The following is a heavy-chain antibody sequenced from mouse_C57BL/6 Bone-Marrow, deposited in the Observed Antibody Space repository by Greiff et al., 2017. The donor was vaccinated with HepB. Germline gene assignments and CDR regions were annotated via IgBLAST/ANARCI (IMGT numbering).Heavy chain of an antibody. CDR3: ARGAITTVVATGDY. V-gene: IGHV1-69*01. J-gene: IGHJ2*01. CDR1: GYTLTSYW. Sequence: QVQLQQPGAELVMPGASVKLSCKASGYTLTSYWMHWVKQRPGQGLEWIGEIDPSDSYTNYNQKFKGKSTLTVDKSSSTAYMQLSSLTSEDSAVYYCARGAITTVVATGDYWGQGTTLTVSS. D-gene: IGHD1-1*01. CDR2: IDPSDSYT.